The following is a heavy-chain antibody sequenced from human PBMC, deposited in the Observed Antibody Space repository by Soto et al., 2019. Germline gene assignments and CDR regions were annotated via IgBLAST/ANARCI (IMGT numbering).Heavy chain of an antibody. CDR1: GDSVSSNSAA. CDR3: ARWDHHYGYLDV. J-gene: IGHJ6*02. Sequence: TLSLTCDISGDSVSSNSAAWNWVRQSPSRGLEWLGRTYYRSKWYNEYGVSVKSRITINPDTSKNQISLQLNSVTPEDTAIYYCARWDHHYGYLDVWGLGTTVTVSS. CDR2: TYYRSKWYN. V-gene: IGHV6-1*01. D-gene: IGHD4-17*01.